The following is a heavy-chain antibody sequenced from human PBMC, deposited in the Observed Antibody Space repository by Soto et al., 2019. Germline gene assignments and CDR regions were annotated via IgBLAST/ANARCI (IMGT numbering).Heavy chain of an antibody. CDR2: IIPILGIA. CDR3: ARSPWGQAIGGN. V-gene: IGHV1-69*02. D-gene: IGHD3-16*01. CDR1: GGTFSSYT. J-gene: IGHJ4*02. Sequence: QVQLVQSGAEVKKPGSSVKVSCKASGGTFSSYTISWVRQAPGQGLEWMGRIIPILGIANYAQKFQGSVTITADKSTSTAYMELRSLRPEDTAVYYCARSPWGQAIGGNWGQGTLVTVSS.